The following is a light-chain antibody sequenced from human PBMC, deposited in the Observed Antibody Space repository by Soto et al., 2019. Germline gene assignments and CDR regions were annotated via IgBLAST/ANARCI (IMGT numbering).Light chain of an antibody. CDR1: QRVSSN. CDR2: GAS. J-gene: IGKJ1*01. CDR3: QQYNNWPPRGRT. V-gene: IGKV3-15*01. Sequence: EIVMTQSPATLSVSTGEIATLSSRASQRVSSNLACYQQKPGQAPRLLIYGASTRATGIPARFSGSGSGTEFTLTISSLQSEDFAVCYCQQYNNWPPRGRTFGQGTKVEIK.